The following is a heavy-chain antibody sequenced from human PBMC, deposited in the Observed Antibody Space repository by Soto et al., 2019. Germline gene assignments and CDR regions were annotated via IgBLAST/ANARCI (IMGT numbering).Heavy chain of an antibody. D-gene: IGHD1-26*01. J-gene: IGHJ4*02. V-gene: IGHV1-3*01. CDR1: GYTFTGYA. Sequence: GASVKVSCKASGYTFTGYAMHWVRQAPGQRLEWMGWINAGNGNTKYSQKFQGRFTISRDNSKSTLYLDMNSLRGDDTAVYYCARDFVLGAPDYLDYWGQGTLVTVSS. CDR2: INAGNGNT. CDR3: ARDFVLGAPDYLDY.